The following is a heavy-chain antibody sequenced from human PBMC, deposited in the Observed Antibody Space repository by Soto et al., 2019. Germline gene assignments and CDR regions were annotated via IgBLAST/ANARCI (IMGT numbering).Heavy chain of an antibody. Sequence: GGSLRLSCAASGFTFSSYWMHWVRQAPGKGLVWVSRINGDGSSTSYADAVQGRFTISRDNAKNTLYLQMNSLRAEDTAVYYCARDLSGGVIALDAFDIWGQGTMVTVSS. CDR1: GFTFSSYW. J-gene: IGHJ3*02. V-gene: IGHV3-74*01. CDR3: ARDLSGGVIALDAFDI. D-gene: IGHD3-16*02. CDR2: INGDGSST.